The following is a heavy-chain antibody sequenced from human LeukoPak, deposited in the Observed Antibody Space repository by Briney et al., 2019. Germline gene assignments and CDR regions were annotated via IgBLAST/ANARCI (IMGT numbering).Heavy chain of an antibody. Sequence: GASVKVSCKASGYTFTNYDIHWVRQATGKGLEWMGWMNPNSGNTGYAQKFQGRVTITRNTSISTAYMELSSLRSEDTAVYYCARGLSVGYSYGPGGLYAFDIWGQGTMVTVSS. CDR1: GYTFTNYD. CDR3: ARGLSVGYSYGPGGLYAFDI. CDR2: MNPNSGNT. D-gene: IGHD5-18*01. V-gene: IGHV1-8*03. J-gene: IGHJ3*02.